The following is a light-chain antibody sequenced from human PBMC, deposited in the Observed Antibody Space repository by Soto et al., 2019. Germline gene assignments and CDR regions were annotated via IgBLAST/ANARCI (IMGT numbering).Light chain of an antibody. CDR1: SGHSSYI. CDR3: ETWDSNTQNWV. V-gene: IGLV4-60*02. Sequence: QLVLTQSSSASASLGSSVKLTCTLSSGHSSYIIAWHQQQPGKAPRYLMKLEGSGSYNKGSGVPDRFSGSSSGADRYLTISNLQLEDEADYSCETWDSNTQNWVFGGGTKLTVL. CDR2: LEGSGSY. J-gene: IGLJ3*02.